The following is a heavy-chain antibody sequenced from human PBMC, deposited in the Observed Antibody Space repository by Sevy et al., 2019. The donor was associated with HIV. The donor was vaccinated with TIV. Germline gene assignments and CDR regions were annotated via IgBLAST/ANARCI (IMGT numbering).Heavy chain of an antibody. D-gene: IGHD3-22*01. CDR3: ARGDLDRSGYYSGY. CDR1: GFTFSAYY. Sequence: GGSLRLSCAASGFTFSAYYMTWIRQAPGKGLEWVSYSSSTGSTIYYADSVKGRFTISRDNAKNSLYLQMNSLRAEDTAVYYCARGDLDRSGYYSGYWGQRTLDTVSS. V-gene: IGHV3-11*01. J-gene: IGHJ4*02. CDR2: SSSTGSTI.